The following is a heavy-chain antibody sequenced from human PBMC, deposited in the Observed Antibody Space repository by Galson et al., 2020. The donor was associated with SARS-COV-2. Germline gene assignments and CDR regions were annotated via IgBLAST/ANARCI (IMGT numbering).Heavy chain of an antibody. D-gene: IGHD2-21*01. Sequence: ASVKVSCKASGYTFISFYIHWVRQAPGQGLEWMGVINPNGDITSYAQKFRGRVTVTRDMSTQTVYMELSSLTSEDTAVYYCAREWGDINSSVFDYWGQGSLVVVSS. J-gene: IGHJ4*02. CDR3: AREWGDINSSVFDY. V-gene: IGHV1-46*01. CDR1: GYTFISFY. CDR2: INPNGDIT.